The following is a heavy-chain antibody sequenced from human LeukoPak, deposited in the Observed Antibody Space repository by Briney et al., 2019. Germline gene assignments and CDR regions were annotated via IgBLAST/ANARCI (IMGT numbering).Heavy chain of an antibody. CDR2: INHSGST. Sequence: SETLSLTCAVYGGSFSGYYWSWIRQAPGKGLEWIGEINHSGSTNHNPSLKSRVTISVDTSKNQFSLKLSSVTAADTAVYYCASRRPGSGPIDYWGQGTLVTVSS. V-gene: IGHV4-34*01. J-gene: IGHJ4*02. CDR3: ASRRPGSGPIDY. D-gene: IGHD3-10*01. CDR1: GGSFSGYY.